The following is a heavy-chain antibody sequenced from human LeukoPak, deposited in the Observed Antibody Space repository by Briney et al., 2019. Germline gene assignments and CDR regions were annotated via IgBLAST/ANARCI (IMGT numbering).Heavy chain of an antibody. V-gene: IGHV3-21*01. J-gene: IGHJ4*02. CDR3: ARPAGGNARFDY. D-gene: IGHD4-23*01. CDR2: ISSSSSYI. CDR1: GLTLSSYS. Sequence: GGCRRLSCAASGLTLSSYSMNWVRQAPGKGLEWVSSISSSSSYIYYAQSVKGRFTSTGDNAKNSVYLQMNSLRSEDTAVYYCARPAGGNARFDYWGQGTLATVTS.